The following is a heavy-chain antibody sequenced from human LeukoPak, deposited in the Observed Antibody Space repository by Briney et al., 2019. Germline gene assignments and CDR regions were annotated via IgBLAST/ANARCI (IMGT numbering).Heavy chain of an antibody. V-gene: IGHV1-18*01. CDR3: ARDRSGNYGHPFDY. CDR2: ISAYNGNK. J-gene: IGHJ4*02. CDR1: GYTFTNYG. Sequence: ASVKVSCKASGYTFTNYGISWVRQAPGQGLEWMGWISAYNGNKNYAQKFQGRVTMTTDTSTSTAYMELRSLTSDDTAVYFCARDRSGNYGHPFDYWGQGALVTVSS. D-gene: IGHD3-10*01.